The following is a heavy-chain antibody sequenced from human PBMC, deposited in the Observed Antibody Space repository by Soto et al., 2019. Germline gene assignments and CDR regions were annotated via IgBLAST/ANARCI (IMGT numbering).Heavy chain of an antibody. CDR2: IYYSGST. V-gene: IGHV4-39*07. Sequence: SETLSLTCTVSGGSISSSSYYWGWIRQPPGKGLEWIGSIYYSGSTYYNPSLKSRVTISVDTSKNQFSLKLSSVTAADTAVYYCASSERLLEWFDYYYGMDVWGQGTTVTVSS. D-gene: IGHD3-3*01. CDR1: GGSISSSSYY. CDR3: ASSERLLEWFDYYYGMDV. J-gene: IGHJ6*02.